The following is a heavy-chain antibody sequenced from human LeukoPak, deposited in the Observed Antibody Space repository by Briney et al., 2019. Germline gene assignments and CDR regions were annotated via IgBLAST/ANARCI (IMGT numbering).Heavy chain of an antibody. CDR1: GGSFSGYY. J-gene: IGHJ6*03. Sequence: SETLSLTCAVYGGSFSGYYWSWIRQPPGKGLEWIGEINHSGSTNYNPSLKSRVTISVDTSKNQFSLKLSSVTAADTAVYYCARVKVGYPYYYYYYYMDVWGKGTTVTVSS. V-gene: IGHV4-34*01. CDR2: INHSGST. D-gene: IGHD1-26*01. CDR3: ARVKVGYPYYYYYYYMDV.